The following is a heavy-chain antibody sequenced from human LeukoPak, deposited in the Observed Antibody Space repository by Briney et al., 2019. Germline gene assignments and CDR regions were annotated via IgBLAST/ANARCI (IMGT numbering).Heavy chain of an antibody. V-gene: IGHV3-48*03. CDR1: GFTFSSYE. CDR2: ISSSGSTI. J-gene: IGHJ4*02. D-gene: IGHD6-13*01. Sequence: GGSLRLSCAASGFTFSSYEMNWVRQAPGKGLEWVSYISSSGSTIYYADSVKGRFTISRDNAKNSLYLQMNSLRAEDTAEYFCAREWAPPGIGRYYFDHWGQGTLVTVSS. CDR3: AREWAPPGIGRYYFDH.